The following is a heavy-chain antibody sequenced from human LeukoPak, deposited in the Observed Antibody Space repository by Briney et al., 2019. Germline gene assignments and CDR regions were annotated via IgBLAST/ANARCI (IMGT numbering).Heavy chain of an antibody. V-gene: IGHV4-34*01. CDR3: ARGRYYYDSSGYPYNWFDP. D-gene: IGHD3-22*01. CDR2: INHSGST. CDR1: GGSFSGYY. J-gene: IGHJ5*02. Sequence: PSETLSLTCAVYGGSFSGYYWSWIRQPPGKGLEWIGEINHSGSTNYNPSLKSRVTISGDTSKNKFFLNLSSVTAADTAMYYCARGRYYYDSSGYPYNWFDPWGQGTLVTVSS.